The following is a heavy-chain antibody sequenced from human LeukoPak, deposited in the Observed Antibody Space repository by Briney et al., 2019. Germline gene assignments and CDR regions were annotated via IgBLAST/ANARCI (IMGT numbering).Heavy chain of an antibody. Sequence: ASVKVSCKASGYTFTSYGISWVRQAPGQGLEWMGWISAYNGNTNYAQKFQGRVTMTRDTSISTAYMELSRLRSDDTAVYYCARDSSSSDAFDIWGQGTMVTVSS. D-gene: IGHD6-6*01. J-gene: IGHJ3*02. CDR1: GYTFTSYG. CDR2: ISAYNGNT. V-gene: IGHV1-18*01. CDR3: ARDSSSSDAFDI.